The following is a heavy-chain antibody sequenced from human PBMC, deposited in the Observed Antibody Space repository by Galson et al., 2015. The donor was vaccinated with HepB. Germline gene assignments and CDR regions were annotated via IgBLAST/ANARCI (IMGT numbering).Heavy chain of an antibody. D-gene: IGHD6-19*01. Sequence: SVKVSCKVSGYTLTELSMHWVRQAPGKGLEWMGGFDPEDGETIYAQKFQGRVTRTEDTSTDTAYMELSSLRSEDTAVYYCATVSPAPSRWLVHPGWFDPWGQGTLVTVSS. CDR3: ATVSPAPSRWLVHPGWFDP. J-gene: IGHJ5*02. V-gene: IGHV1-24*01. CDR1: GYTLTELS. CDR2: FDPEDGET.